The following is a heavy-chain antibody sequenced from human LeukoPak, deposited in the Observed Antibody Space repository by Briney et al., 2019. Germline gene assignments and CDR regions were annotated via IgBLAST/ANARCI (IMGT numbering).Heavy chain of an antibody. J-gene: IGHJ4*02. D-gene: IGHD2-15*01. CDR3: AKVVVVAASAFDY. Sequence: GGSLILSCAASGFTFSNYIMHWVRQAPGKGLDWVAVILENGSNQYYADSVKGRFTISRDNPKNTLYLQMNSLRAEDTAVYYCAKVVVVAASAFDYWGQGTLVTVSS. CDR1: GFTFSNYI. V-gene: IGHV3-30*04. CDR2: ILENGSNQ.